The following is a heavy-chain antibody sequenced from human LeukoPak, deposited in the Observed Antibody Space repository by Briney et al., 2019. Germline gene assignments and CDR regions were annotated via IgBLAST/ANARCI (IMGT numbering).Heavy chain of an antibody. CDR1: GFTFSSYW. CDR3: ARVSGSGRYRD. D-gene: IGHD6-19*01. J-gene: IGHJ4*02. V-gene: IGHV3-7*01. Sequence: GGSLRLSCAASGFTFSSYWMSWVRQAPGKGLEWVANIKQDGSEKYYVDSVKGRFTISRDNAKNSLYLQMNSPRAEDTAVYYCARVSGSGRYRDWGQGTLVTVSS. CDR2: IKQDGSEK.